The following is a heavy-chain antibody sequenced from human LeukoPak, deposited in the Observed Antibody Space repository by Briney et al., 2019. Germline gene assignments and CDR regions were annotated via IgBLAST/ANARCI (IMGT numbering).Heavy chain of an antibody. CDR3: ARRGYSGLPDY. CDR2: ISGSGGST. J-gene: IGHJ4*02. Sequence: GGSLRLSCAASGFTFSSYAMSWVSQAPGKGLEWVSAISGSGGSTYYADSVKGRFTISRDNSKNTLYLQMNSLRAEGTAVYYCARRGYSGLPDYWGQGTLVTVSS. D-gene: IGHD5-12*01. CDR1: GFTFSSYA. V-gene: IGHV3-23*01.